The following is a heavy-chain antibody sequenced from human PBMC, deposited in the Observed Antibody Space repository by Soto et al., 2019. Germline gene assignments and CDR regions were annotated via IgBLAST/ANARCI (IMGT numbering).Heavy chain of an antibody. D-gene: IGHD3-10*01. V-gene: IGHV3-30-3*01. CDR1: GFTFSSYT. CDR2: ISYDGNKK. J-gene: IGHJ6*02. CDR3: ARDYGSFTYYFYGMDV. Sequence: QVHLVESGGGVVQPGRSLRLSCAASGFTFSSYTMHWVHQAPGKGLECVAIISYDGNKKYYADSVKGRFTISRDNSKNAQFLQMNSLRTEDTAVYYCARDYGSFTYYFYGMDVWGQGTTVTVSS.